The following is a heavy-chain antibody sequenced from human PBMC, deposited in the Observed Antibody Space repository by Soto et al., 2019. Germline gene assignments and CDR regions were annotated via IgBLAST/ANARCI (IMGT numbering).Heavy chain of an antibody. CDR2: IGGGDGNT. CDR1: GYTFTSNA. V-gene: IGHV1-3*01. D-gene: IGHD6-19*01. J-gene: IGHJ4*02. Sequence: QVQLEQSGAEVKKPGASVKISCRTSGYTFTSNAIHWVRQAPGQRLEWMGWIGGGDGNTKYSQKFQGRVTMTIDISATTAYMELSSLRSEDTSMYYCARGQSDGWYHDYWGQGTLVTVSS. CDR3: ARGQSDGWYHDY.